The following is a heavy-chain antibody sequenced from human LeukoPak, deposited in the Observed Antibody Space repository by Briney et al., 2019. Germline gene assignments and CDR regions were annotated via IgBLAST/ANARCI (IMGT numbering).Heavy chain of an antibody. CDR1: GFTFSSYA. J-gene: IGHJ3*02. CDR3: ARESPRIVFGVAHDAFDI. Sequence: GGSLRLSCAASGFTFSSYAMSWVRQAPGKGLEWVSAVSGSGGSTHYADSVKGRFTISRDNAKNSLYLQMNSLRAEDTAVYYCARESPRIVFGVAHDAFDIWGQGTMVTVSS. V-gene: IGHV3-23*01. CDR2: VSGSGGST. D-gene: IGHD3-3*01.